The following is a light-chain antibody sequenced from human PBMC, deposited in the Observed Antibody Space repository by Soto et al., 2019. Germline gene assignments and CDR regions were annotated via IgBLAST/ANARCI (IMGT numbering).Light chain of an antibody. J-gene: IGLJ1*01. CDR1: SSDVGSYNL. Sequence: QSVLTQPASVSGSPGQSITISCTGTSSDVGSYNLVSWYQQHPGKAPKLMIYEGTKRPSGVSNRFSGSKSGNTASLTIAGLQAEDEVDYYCCSYAGSYVFGTGTKLTVL. CDR2: EGT. V-gene: IGLV2-23*01. CDR3: CSYAGSYV.